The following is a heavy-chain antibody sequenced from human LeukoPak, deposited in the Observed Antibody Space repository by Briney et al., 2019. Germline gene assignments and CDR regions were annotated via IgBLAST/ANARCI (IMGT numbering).Heavy chain of an antibody. CDR1: GFTLSIYA. CDR2: ISGTGFTT. J-gene: IGHJ4*02. D-gene: IGHD1-20*01. V-gene: IGHV3-23*01. CDR3: AKDGYNWIAFDD. Sequence: GGSLRLSCAASGFTLSIYAMHWVRQAPGKGLEWVAYISGTGFTTYYADSVKGRFTISSDSSKNTLFLQMNSLRAEDTAIYYCAKDGYNWIAFDDWGQGTLVTVSS.